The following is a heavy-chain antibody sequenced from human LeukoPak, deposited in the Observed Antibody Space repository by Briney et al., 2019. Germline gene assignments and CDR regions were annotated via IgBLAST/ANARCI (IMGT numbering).Heavy chain of an antibody. CDR3: ARDRRVRGYYDTGGYSCDY. D-gene: IGHD3-22*01. CDR2: ISIYNDNT. Sequence: ASVKVSCKASGYTFSGYGITWVRQAPGQGLEWMGWISIYNDNTNYAQKFQGRVTMTTDTYTGTAYMELTSLRSDDTAVYYCARDRRVRGYYDTGGYSCDYWGQGTLVTVSS. CDR1: GYTFSGYG. J-gene: IGHJ4*02. V-gene: IGHV1-18*01.